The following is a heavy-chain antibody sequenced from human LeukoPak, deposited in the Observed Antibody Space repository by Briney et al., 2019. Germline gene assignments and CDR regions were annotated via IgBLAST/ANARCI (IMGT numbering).Heavy chain of an antibody. V-gene: IGHV4-39*07. CDR3: ARYYDFWSGLGSSFWFDP. J-gene: IGHJ5*02. D-gene: IGHD3-3*01. Sequence: SETLSLTCTVSGGSISSSSYYWGWIRQPPGKGLEWIGSIYYSGSTYYNPSLKSRVTISVDTSKNQFSLKLSSVTAADTAVYYCARYYDFWSGLGSSFWFDPWGQGTLVTVSS. CDR1: GGSISSSSYY. CDR2: IYYSGST.